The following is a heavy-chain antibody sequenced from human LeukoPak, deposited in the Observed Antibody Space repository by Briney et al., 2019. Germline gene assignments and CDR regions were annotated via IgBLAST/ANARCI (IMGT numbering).Heavy chain of an antibody. CDR2: IYYSGST. CDR3: ARENYDILTGVGMIDY. CDR1: GGSISSYY. J-gene: IGHJ4*02. D-gene: IGHD3-9*01. V-gene: IGHV4-59*12. Sequence: SETLSLTCTVSGGSISSYYWSWIRQPPGKGLEWIGYIYYSGSTNYNPSLKSRVTISVDKSKNQFSLKLSSVTAADTAVYYCARENYDILTGVGMIDYWGQGTLVTVSS.